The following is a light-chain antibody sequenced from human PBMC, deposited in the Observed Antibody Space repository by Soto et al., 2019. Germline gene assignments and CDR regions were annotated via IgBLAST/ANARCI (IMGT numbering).Light chain of an antibody. V-gene: IGLV2-14*03. CDR2: DVT. CDR3: CSYGTSSIV. Sequence: QSALTQPASVSGSPGQSITISCTGSSSDIGGYNYVSWYQQHPGKAPKLLIYDVTYRPSGISDRFSGSKSGNTASLTISGLEPDAEADYYCCSYGTSSIVFGGGTKLTVL. CDR1: SSDIGGYNY. J-gene: IGLJ2*01.